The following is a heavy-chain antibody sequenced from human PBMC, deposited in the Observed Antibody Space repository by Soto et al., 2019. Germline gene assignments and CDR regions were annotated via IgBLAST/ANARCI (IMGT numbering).Heavy chain of an antibody. Sequence: SETLSLTCTVSGGSISSSSYYWGWIRQPPGKGLECIGSTIYYSGSTYYNPSLKSRVTISVDTSKNQFFLKLSSVTAADTAVYYCARQRAAALQYSFDNWGQGTMGSVSS. D-gene: IGHD6-13*01. CDR1: GGSISSSSYY. CDR2: TIYYSGST. J-gene: IGHJ4*02. CDR3: ARQRAAALQYSFDN. V-gene: IGHV4-39*01.